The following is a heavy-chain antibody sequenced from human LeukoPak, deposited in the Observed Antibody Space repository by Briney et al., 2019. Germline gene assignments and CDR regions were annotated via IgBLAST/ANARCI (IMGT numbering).Heavy chain of an antibody. J-gene: IGHJ4*02. Sequence: PGGSRRLSCAASGFTFNNYAMTWVRQGPGKGLEWVSVISDSGGSTYYADSVKGRFTLSRDNSKNTLYLQMNSLRAEDTAVYYCAKESTGYCTNGICYNRFSYFDSWGQGTLVTVSS. CDR1: GFTFNNYA. CDR2: ISDSGGST. CDR3: AKESTGYCTNGICYNRFSYFDS. V-gene: IGHV3-23*01. D-gene: IGHD2-8*01.